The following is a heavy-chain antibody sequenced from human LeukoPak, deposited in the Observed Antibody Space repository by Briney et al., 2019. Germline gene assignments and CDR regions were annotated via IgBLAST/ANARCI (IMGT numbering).Heavy chain of an antibody. CDR3: ARGPHYYGSGSYYMGFDY. CDR1: GGSFSGYY. J-gene: IGHJ4*02. CDR2: INHSGST. V-gene: IGHV4-34*01. Sequence: SETLSLTCAVYGGSFSGYYWSWIRQPPGKGLEWIGEINHSGSTNSNPSLKSRVTISVDKSKNQFSLKLNSVTAADTAVYYCARGPHYYGSGSYYMGFDYWGQGTLVTVSS. D-gene: IGHD3-10*01.